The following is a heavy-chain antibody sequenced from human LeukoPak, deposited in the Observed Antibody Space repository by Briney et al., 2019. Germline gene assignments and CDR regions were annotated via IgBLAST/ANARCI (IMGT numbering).Heavy chain of an antibody. J-gene: IGHJ6*02. CDR3: ARHAYGGLNYYGLDV. CDR2: IYYSGST. Sequence: SETLSLTCTVSGGSISSYYWSWLRQPPGKGLEGIGYIYYSGSTNYNPSLKSRVTISVDTSKNQFSLKLSSVTAADTAVYYCARHAYGGLNYYGLDVWGQGTTVTVSS. D-gene: IGHD2-21*01. CDR1: GGSISSYY. V-gene: IGHV4-59*08.